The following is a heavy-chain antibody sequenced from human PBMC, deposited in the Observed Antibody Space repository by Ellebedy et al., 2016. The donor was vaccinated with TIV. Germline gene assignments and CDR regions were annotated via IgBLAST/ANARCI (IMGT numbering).Heavy chain of an antibody. CDR1: GFTFSSYW. J-gene: IGHJ3*02. D-gene: IGHD3-10*01. Sequence: PGGSLRLSCAASGFTFSSYWMHWVRQGPGKGLVWVARINSDERITTYADSVKGRFTISRDNAKNTLYLQMTSLRAEDTAMYYCARGGSGSTFDIWGQGTVVTVSS. V-gene: IGHV3-74*01. CDR2: INSDERIT. CDR3: ARGGSGSTFDI.